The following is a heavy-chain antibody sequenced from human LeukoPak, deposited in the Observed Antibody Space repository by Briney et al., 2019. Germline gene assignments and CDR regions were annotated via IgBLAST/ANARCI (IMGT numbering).Heavy chain of an antibody. D-gene: IGHD4-11*01. CDR1: GYSISSGYY. Sequence: PSETLSLTCTVSGYSISSGYYWGWIRQPPGKGLEWIGSIYHSGSTYYNPSLKSRVTMSAHTSKNQLSLNLNSVTAADTAVYYCAREDSNYHYFDYWGQGTLVTVSS. J-gene: IGHJ4*02. CDR3: AREDSNYHYFDY. V-gene: IGHV4-38-2*02. CDR2: IYHSGST.